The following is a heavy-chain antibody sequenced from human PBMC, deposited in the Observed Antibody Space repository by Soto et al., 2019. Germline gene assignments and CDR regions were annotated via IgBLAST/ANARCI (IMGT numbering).Heavy chain of an antibody. CDR2: ISSTTNYI. Sequence: PGGSLRLSCAASGFPFTRYSMHLVRQAPGNGLECVSSISSTTNYIYYGDSMKGRFTISRDNAKHSLYLDMNSLRAEDTAVYYCARESEDLTSNFDYWGQGTLVTVSS. J-gene: IGHJ4*02. CDR3: ARESEDLTSNFDY. V-gene: IGHV3-21*06. CDR1: GFPFTRYS.